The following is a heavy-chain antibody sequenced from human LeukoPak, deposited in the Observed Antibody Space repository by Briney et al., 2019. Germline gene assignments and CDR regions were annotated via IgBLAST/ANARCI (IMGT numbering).Heavy chain of an antibody. V-gene: IGHV3-66*01. CDR3: ARDRSNYGTGNFDY. J-gene: IGHJ4*02. D-gene: IGHD3-10*01. Sequence: PGGSLRLSCAASGFIISTSHMSWVRQAPGKGLEWVSVIYSGDSTYYADSVKGRFTISRDNSENTLYLQMNSLRADDTAVYHCARDRSNYGTGNFDYWGQGTLVTVSS. CDR2: IYSGDST. CDR1: GFIISTSH.